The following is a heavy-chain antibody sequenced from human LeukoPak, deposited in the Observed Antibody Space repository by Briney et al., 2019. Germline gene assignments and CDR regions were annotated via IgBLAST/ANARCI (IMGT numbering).Heavy chain of an antibody. CDR3: ARGRYCSADICSGGDAFDI. D-gene: IGHD2-15*01. Sequence: SETLSLTCTVSGGSINNYYWSWIRQPAGKGLEWIGRIYTRGSTNYNPSLKSRVTISVDTSKNQFSLKLSSVTAADTAVYYCARGRYCSADICSGGDAFDIWGQGTMVSVPS. J-gene: IGHJ3*02. CDR2: IYTRGST. V-gene: IGHV4-4*07. CDR1: GGSINNYY.